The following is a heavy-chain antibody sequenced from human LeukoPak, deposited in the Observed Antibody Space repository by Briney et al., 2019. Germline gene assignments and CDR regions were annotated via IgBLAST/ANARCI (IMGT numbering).Heavy chain of an antibody. J-gene: IGHJ4*02. V-gene: IGHV3-23*01. CDR1: GFTFSTYA. Sequence: PGGSLRLSCAASGFTFSTYAMNWVRLAPGKGLEWVSGISGSGGITYLADSVKGRFTISRDNSKNTLYLQMNSLRAEDTAVYYCAKGTVTTLLIDYWGQGTLVTVSS. D-gene: IGHD4-17*01. CDR2: ISGSGGIT. CDR3: AKGTVTTLLIDY.